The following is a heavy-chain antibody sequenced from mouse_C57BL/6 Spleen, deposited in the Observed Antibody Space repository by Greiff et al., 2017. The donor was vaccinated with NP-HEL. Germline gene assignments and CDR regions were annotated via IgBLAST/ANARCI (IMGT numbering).Heavy chain of an antibody. CDR3: ARRSTTAQATRDY. J-gene: IGHJ2*01. CDR2: IYPGDGDT. D-gene: IGHD3-2*02. Sequence: VKLMESGPELVKPGASVKISCKASGYAFSSSWMNWVKQRPGKGLEWIGRIYPGDGDTNYNGKFKGKATLTADKSSSTAYMQLSSLTSEDSAVYFCARRSTTAQATRDYWGQGTTLTVSS. CDR1: GYAFSSSW. V-gene: IGHV1-82*01.